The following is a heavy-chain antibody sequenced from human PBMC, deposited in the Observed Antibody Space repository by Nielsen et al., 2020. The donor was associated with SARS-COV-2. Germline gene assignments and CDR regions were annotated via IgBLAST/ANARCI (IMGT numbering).Heavy chain of an antibody. V-gene: IGHV3-30-3*01. Sequence: GESLKISCAASGFTFSSYAMHWVRQAPGKGLEWVAVISYDGSNKYYADSVKGRFTISRDNSKNTLYLQMNSLRAEDTAVYYCARDFNEETGSGFDYWGQGTLVTVSS. CDR2: ISYDGSNK. D-gene: IGHD3-3*01. CDR3: ARDFNEETGSGFDY. CDR1: GFTFSSYA. J-gene: IGHJ4*02.